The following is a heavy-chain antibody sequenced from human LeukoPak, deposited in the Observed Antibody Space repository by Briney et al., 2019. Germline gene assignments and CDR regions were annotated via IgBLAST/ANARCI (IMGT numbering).Heavy chain of an antibody. Sequence: GGSLRLSCAASGFTFSSHNMNWVRQAPGKGLEWVSSISTSSSYIYYADSVKGRLTISRDNAKNSLYLQMKSLRAEDTAVYYCARGKTSQNIVTRKTYNWFDPWGQGTLVTVSS. J-gene: IGHJ5*02. CDR3: ARGKTSQNIVTRKTYNWFDP. CDR2: ISTSSSYI. D-gene: IGHD2/OR15-2a*01. CDR1: GFTFSSHN. V-gene: IGHV3-21*01.